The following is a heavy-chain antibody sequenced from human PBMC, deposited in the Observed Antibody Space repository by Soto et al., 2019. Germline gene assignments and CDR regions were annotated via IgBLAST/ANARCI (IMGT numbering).Heavy chain of an antibody. CDR2: IKSDGSST. Sequence: PGGSLRLSCAASGFTFSSYWIRWVGQAPGEGLVWVSRIKSDGSSTSYADSVKGRFTISRDNAKNTLFMQMNSLRAEDTAVYYCARDEAPGAHITMVRGRAYYGMDVWGQGTAVTVSS. CDR3: ARDEAPGAHITMVRGRAYYGMDV. D-gene: IGHD3-10*01. V-gene: IGHV3-74*01. CDR1: GFTFSSYW. J-gene: IGHJ6*02.